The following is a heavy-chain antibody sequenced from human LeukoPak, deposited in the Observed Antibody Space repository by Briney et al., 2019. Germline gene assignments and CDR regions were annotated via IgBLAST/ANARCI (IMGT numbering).Heavy chain of an antibody. D-gene: IGHD3-10*01. J-gene: IGHJ4*02. CDR3: VRDGGRLNFGNGASFDY. CDR2: IKSEGSST. Sequence: PGGSLRLSCAASGFTFSTSWMYWVRQAPGKGLVWVSRIKSEGSSTSYADSVKGRFTISRDNAKNTLYLQMNSLRAEDTAMYYCVRDGGRLNFGNGASFDYWGQGTLVTVSS. V-gene: IGHV3-74*01. CDR1: GFTFSTSW.